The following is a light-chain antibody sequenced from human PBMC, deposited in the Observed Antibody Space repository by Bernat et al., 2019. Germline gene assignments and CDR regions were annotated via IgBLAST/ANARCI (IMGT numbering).Light chain of an antibody. Sequence: DIPLTQSPSFLSASVGDRVTITCRASQSISSWVAWYQQKSGKAPKLLIYKASSLESGVPSRFSGSGSGTEFTLTISSLQPDDFTTYYCQQYNSYPWTFGQGTKVEIK. CDR3: QQYNSYPWT. J-gene: IGKJ1*01. CDR2: KAS. CDR1: QSISSW. V-gene: IGKV1-5*03.